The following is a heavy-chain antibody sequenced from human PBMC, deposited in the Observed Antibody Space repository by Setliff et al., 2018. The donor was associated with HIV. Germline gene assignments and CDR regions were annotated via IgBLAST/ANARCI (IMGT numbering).Heavy chain of an antibody. CDR1: GGSFSSYG. D-gene: IGHD1-26*01. CDR2: IIPMYHTA. V-gene: IGHV1-69*13. J-gene: IGHJ4*02. CDR3: ARGPAWVGGSYHFDH. Sequence: SVKVSCKASGGSFSSYGISWVRQAPGQGLEWMGGIIPMYHTANYAQKFQGRVTITADESTSTAYMELSSLRSEDTAVYYCARGPAWVGGSYHFDHWGLGTLVTVSS.